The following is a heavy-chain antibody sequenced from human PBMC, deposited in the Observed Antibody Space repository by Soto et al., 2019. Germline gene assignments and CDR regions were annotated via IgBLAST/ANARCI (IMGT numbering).Heavy chain of an antibody. V-gene: IGHV3-23*01. J-gene: IGHJ6*02. CDR1: GFTFSSYA. D-gene: IGHD5-18*01. CDR3: ANEVEVDTAMEPSYYYYYGMDV. Sequence: GGSLRLSCAASGFTFSSYAMSWVRQAPGKGLEWVSAISVSGGSTYYADSVKGRFTISRDNSKNTLYLQLNSLRAEDTAVFYCANEVEVDTAMEPSYYYYYGMDVWGQGTTVTVSS. CDR2: ISVSGGST.